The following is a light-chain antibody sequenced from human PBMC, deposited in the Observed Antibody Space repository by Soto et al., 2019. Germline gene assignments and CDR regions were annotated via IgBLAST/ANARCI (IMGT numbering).Light chain of an antibody. CDR1: QSISSY. J-gene: IGKJ4*01. V-gene: IGKV1-39*01. CDR3: QQSYSTLALT. CDR2: AAS. Sequence: DIQMTQSPSSLSASVGDRVTITCRASQSISSYLNWYQQKPGKDPKLLIYAASSLQSGVPSRFSGSGSGTDFTLTISSLQPEDFATYYCQQSYSTLALTFGGGTKVEIK.